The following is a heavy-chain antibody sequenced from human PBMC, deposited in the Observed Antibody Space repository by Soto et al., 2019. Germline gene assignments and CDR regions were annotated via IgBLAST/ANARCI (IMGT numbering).Heavy chain of an antibody. CDR1: GFTFSSYG. Sequence: GGSLRLSCAASGFTFSSYGMHWVRQAPGKGLEWVAVIWYDGSNKYYADSVKGRFTISRDNSKNTLYLQMNSLRAEDTAVYYCARALTHSPLSTAEGIRTTNWYFDLWGRGTLVTVSS. D-gene: IGHD1-1*01. CDR3: ARALTHSPLSTAEGIRTTNWYFDL. CDR2: IWYDGSNK. J-gene: IGHJ2*01. V-gene: IGHV3-33*01.